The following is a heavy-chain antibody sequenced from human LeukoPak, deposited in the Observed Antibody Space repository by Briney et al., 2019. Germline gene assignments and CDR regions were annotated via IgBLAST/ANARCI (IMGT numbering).Heavy chain of an antibody. CDR2: VYMSATTDYASVTP. CDR1: GGSFTSNTYY. V-gene: IGHV4-61*02. Sequence: SETLSLTCTVSGGSFTSNTYYWNWIRLSAGKGLEGIGRVYMSATTDYASVTPDYHPSLKGRVTISVDTSKNRLSLNLTSVTAADTALYYCARGFFAVALDLWGQGTMVSVSS. CDR3: ARGFFAVALDL. J-gene: IGHJ3*01. D-gene: IGHD3-3*01.